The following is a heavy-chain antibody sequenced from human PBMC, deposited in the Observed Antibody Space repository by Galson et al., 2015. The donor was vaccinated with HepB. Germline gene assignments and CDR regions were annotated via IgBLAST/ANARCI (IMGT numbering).Heavy chain of an antibody. CDR2: IESKTDGGTT. CDR1: GFTFSIAW. D-gene: IGHD3-22*01. V-gene: IGHV3-15*04. Sequence: SLRLSCAASGFTFSIAWMSWVRQAPGKGLEWVGRIESKTDGGTTDYAAPVKGRFTISRDDSKNTLYLQMNSLKTEDTAVYYCTTDSSGYYYFDYWGQGTLVTVSS. CDR3: TTDSSGYYYFDY. J-gene: IGHJ4*02.